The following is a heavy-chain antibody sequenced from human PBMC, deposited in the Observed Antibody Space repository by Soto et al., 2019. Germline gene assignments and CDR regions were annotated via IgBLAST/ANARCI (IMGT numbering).Heavy chain of an antibody. CDR3: ARYSSSSFDYYYSMDI. CDR1: GFTFSDYY. CDR2: ITSSSSTI. D-gene: IGHD6-13*01. Sequence: GGSLRLSCAASGFTFSDYYMTWIRQAPGKGLEWVSYITSSSSTIYYANSVEGRFTISRDNAKSSLYLQMNSLRAEDTAVYYCARYSSSSFDYYYSMDIWGQGTTVTVSS. V-gene: IGHV3-11*01. J-gene: IGHJ6*02.